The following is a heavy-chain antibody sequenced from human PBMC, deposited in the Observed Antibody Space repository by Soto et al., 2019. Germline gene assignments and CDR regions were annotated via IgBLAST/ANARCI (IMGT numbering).Heavy chain of an antibody. CDR1: GGTFSSYR. V-gene: IGHV1-69*13. D-gene: IGHD6-13*01. CDR2: IVPIYRTA. Sequence: SVKVSCKASGGTFSSYRINWVRQAPGQGLEWVGGIVPIYRTADYAQKFQGRFTITADESARTSYMELRSLKSQDTAVYYCARDSGAKLSSSWGQGTLVTVSS. CDR3: ARDSGAKLSSS. J-gene: IGHJ4*02.